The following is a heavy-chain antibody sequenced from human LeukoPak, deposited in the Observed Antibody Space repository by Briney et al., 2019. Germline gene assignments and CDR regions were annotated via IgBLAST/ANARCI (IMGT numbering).Heavy chain of an antibody. CDR2: IYYSGST. CDR1: GGSISSYY. Sequence: PSETLSLTCTVSGGSISSYYWSWIRQPPGKGLEWIGYIYYSGSTNYNPPLKSRVTISVDTSKNQFSLKLSSVTAADTAVYYCVRQNTMMEGNWFDPWGQGTLVTVSS. CDR3: VRQNTMMEGNWFDP. D-gene: IGHD3-22*01. J-gene: IGHJ5*02. V-gene: IGHV4-59*08.